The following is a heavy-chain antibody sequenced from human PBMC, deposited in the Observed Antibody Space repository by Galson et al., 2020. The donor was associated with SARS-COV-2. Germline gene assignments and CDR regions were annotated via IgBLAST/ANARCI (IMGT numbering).Heavy chain of an antibody. D-gene: IGHD3-22*01. CDR1: GGTFSSYA. CDR2: IIPIFGTA. J-gene: IGHJ4*02. CDR3: ASLRDYYDSSGYRPYFDY. Sequence: SVKVSCKASGGTFSSYAISWVRQAPGQGLEWMGGIIPIFGTANYAQKFQGRVTITADESTSTAYMELSSLRSEDTAVYYCASLRDYYDSSGYRPYFDYWGQGTLVTVSS. V-gene: IGHV1-69*13.